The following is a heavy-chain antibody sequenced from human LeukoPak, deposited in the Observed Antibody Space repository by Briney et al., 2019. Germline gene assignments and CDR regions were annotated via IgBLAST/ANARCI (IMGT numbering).Heavy chain of an antibody. J-gene: IGHJ4*02. CDR3: ARGPTRYYFDC. V-gene: IGHV4-59*01. CDR2: IFYRGST. Sequence: PSETLSLTCTVSSGSISSYYWSWIRQPPGKGLEWIGYIFYRGSTNYNPSLKSRVTISVDTSKNQFSLGLSSVTAADTAVYYCARGPTRYYFDCWGQGTLVTVSS. D-gene: IGHD4-17*01. CDR1: SGSISSYY.